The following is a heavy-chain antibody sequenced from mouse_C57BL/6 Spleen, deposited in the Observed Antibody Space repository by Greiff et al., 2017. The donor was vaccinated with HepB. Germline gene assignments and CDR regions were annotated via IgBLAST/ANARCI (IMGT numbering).Heavy chain of an antibody. D-gene: IGHD3-1*01. Sequence: QVQLQQPGTELVKPGASVKLSCKASGYTFTSYWMHWVKQRPGQGLEWIGNINPSNGGTNYNEKFKSKATLTVDKSSSTAYMQLSSLTSEDSAVYYWAREGLGSYYFDYWGQCTTLTVSS. CDR3: AREGLGSYYFDY. CDR1: GYTFTSYW. J-gene: IGHJ2*01. V-gene: IGHV1-53*01. CDR2: INPSNGGT.